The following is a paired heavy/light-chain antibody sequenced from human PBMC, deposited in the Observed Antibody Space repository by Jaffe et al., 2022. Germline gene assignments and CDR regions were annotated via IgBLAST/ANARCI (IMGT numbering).Heavy chain of an antibody. CDR3: AKDVAGRLGEYHLDS. V-gene: IGHV3-30*02. Sequence: QLVESGGGVVQPGGSLRLSCAASGFAFGNYAMHWVRQAPGKGLEWVAYLRYDGSNKYYADSVKGRFTVSRDNSKDTLYLQMDSLTPGDTATYYCAKDVAGRLGEYHLDSWGQGTLVTVSS. CDR1: GFAFGNYA. J-gene: IGHJ4*02. CDR2: LRYDGSNK. D-gene: IGHD6-19*01.
Light chain of an antibody. J-gene: IGLJ1*01. CDR1: SIGSTS. V-gene: IGLV3-21*02. CDR2: DDS. CDR3: QVWDGTSDHPLV. Sequence: SYVLTQPPSVSVAPGQTATITCEGISIGSTSVHWYQQKPGQAPAVVVYDDSDRPSGISERFSGSNFVHTATLTISRVEAGDEADYYCQVWDGTSDHPLVFGSGTKVTVL.